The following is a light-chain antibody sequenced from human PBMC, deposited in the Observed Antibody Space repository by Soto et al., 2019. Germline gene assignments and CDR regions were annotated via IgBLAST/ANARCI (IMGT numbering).Light chain of an antibody. CDR2: ATS. J-gene: IGKJ5*01. Sequence: EIVLTQSPDTLSLSPGERATLSCRASQSVGTRFLAWYQQIHGQAPRLLIYATSNRATGVPDRFSGSGSETDFTLTISGLQSGDSAVYFCQQYNNWPFPFGQGTRLE. V-gene: IGKV3-20*01. CDR1: QSVGTRF. CDR3: QQYNNWPFP.